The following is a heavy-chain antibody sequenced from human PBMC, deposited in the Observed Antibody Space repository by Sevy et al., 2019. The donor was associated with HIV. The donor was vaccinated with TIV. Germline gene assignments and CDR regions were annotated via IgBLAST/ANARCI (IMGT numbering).Heavy chain of an antibody. CDR2: ISAYNGNT. V-gene: IGHV1-18*01. CDR1: GYTFASYG. Sequence: ASVKVSCKASGYTFASYGISWVRQAPGQGLEWMGWISAYNGNTNYAQKLQGRVTMTTDTSTSTAYMELRSLRSDDTAVYYCARDGMTTVTTGVDYWGQGTLVTVSS. CDR3: ARDGMTTVTTGVDY. J-gene: IGHJ4*02. D-gene: IGHD4-17*01.